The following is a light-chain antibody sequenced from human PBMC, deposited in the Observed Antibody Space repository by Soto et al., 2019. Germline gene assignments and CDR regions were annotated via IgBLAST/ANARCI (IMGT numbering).Light chain of an antibody. J-gene: IGLJ2*01. V-gene: IGLV2-23*01. CDR2: EGS. Sequence: QSALTQPASVSGSPGQSITISCTGISSDVGSYNRVSWYQQHPGKAPKGMIYEGSKRPSGVSKRFSGSRPGNTASLTISGLQAEDEAHYYCSSYAGSSTHVVFGGGTKLTVL. CDR1: SSDVGSYNR. CDR3: SSYAGSSTHVV.